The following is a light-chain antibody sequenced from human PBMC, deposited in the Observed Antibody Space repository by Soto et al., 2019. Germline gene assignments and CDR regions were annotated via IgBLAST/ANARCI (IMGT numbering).Light chain of an antibody. J-gene: IGLJ2*01. CDR2: EVS. V-gene: IGLV2-14*01. CDR3: SSYTSSNVI. Sequence: QSVLTQPASVSGSPGQSITISCTGTSNDVGGYNYVSWYQQHPGKAPKLMIFEVSYRPSGVSNRFSGSKSGNTASLTISGLQAEDEADYYCSSYTSSNVIFGGGTKVTVL. CDR1: SNDVGGYNY.